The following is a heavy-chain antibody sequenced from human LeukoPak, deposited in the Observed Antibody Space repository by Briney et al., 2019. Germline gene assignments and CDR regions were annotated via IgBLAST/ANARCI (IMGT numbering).Heavy chain of an antibody. CDR1: GGSFSGYY. D-gene: IGHD2-2*03. CDR2: INHSGST. CDR3: ARMLLDIVVVPAAMISPYFDY. Sequence: SETLSLTCAVYGGSFSGYYWSWIRQPPGKGLEWIGEINHSGSTNYNPSLKSRVTIPVDTSKNQFSLKLSSVTAADTAVYYCARMLLDIVVVPAAMISPYFDYWGQGTLVTVSS. V-gene: IGHV4-34*01. J-gene: IGHJ4*02.